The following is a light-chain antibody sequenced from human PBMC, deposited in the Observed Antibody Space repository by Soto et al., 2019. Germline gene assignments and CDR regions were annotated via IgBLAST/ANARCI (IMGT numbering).Light chain of an antibody. V-gene: IGKV3-11*01. CDR1: QSVGKY. J-gene: IGKJ3*01. CDR3: QHRSGT. CDR2: DAS. Sequence: EIVLTQSPATLSLSPEERATLSCRASQSVGKYVAWYRQRPGQAPGLLIYDASSRATGIPGRFSGSGSGTDFTLTITSLETEDFAVYYCQHRSGTFGPGTKVDVK.